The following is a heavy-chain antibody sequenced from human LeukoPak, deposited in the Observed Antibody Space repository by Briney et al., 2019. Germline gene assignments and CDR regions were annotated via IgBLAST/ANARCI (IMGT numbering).Heavy chain of an antibody. CDR2: INHSGST. D-gene: IGHD4-23*01. J-gene: IGHJ6*03. CDR3: ARGIGGPYYYYYYMDV. V-gene: IGHV4-34*01. CDR1: GGSFSGYY. Sequence: SETLSLTCAVYGGSFSGYYWSWIRQPPGKGLEWIGEINHSGSTDYNPSLKSRVTISVDTSKNQFSLKLSSVTAADTAVYYCARGIGGPYYYYYYMDVWGKGTTVTISS.